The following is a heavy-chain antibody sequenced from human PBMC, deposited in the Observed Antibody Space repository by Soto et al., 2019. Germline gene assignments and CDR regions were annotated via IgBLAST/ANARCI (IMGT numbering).Heavy chain of an antibody. V-gene: IGHV4-4*02. CDR1: GGSISSSNW. CDR2: IYNSGST. CDR3: GSSPDYYYGMDV. J-gene: IGHJ6*02. Sequence: PSETLSLTCAVSGGSISSSNWWSWVRQPPGKGLEWIGEIYNSGSTNYNPSLKSRVTISVDKSKNQFSLKLSSVTAADTAVYYCGSSPDYYYGMDVWGQGTTVTVAS.